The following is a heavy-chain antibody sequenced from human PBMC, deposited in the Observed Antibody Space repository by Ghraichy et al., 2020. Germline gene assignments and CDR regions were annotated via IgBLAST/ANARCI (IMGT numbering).Heavy chain of an antibody. Sequence: SETLSLTCAVYGGSFSGYYWSWIRQPPGKGLEWIGEINHSGSTNYNPSLKSRVTISVDTSKNQFSLKLSSVTAADTAVYYCARVLATWFDPWGQGTLVTVSS. CDR3: ARVLATWFDP. CDR1: GGSFSGYY. J-gene: IGHJ5*02. CDR2: INHSGST. V-gene: IGHV4-34*01.